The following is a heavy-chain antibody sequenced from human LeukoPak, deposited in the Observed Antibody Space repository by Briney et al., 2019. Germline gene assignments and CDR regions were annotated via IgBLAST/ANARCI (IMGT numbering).Heavy chain of an antibody. CDR3: ATGEFGDNAFDI. Sequence: ASVKVSCKASGYTFTSYDINWVRQATGQGPEWMGWMNPNSGNTGYAQKFQGRVTMTRNTSISTAYMELSSLRSEDTAVYYCATGEFGDNAFDIWGQGTMVTVSS. CDR2: MNPNSGNT. CDR1: GYTFTSYD. V-gene: IGHV1-8*01. D-gene: IGHD3-10*01. J-gene: IGHJ3*02.